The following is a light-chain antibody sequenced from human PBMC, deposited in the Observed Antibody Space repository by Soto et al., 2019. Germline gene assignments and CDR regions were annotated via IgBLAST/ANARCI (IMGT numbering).Light chain of an antibody. Sequence: QSALTQPASVSGSPGQSITISCSDVGDYNYVSWYQQHPGKAPKLMISEVDNRPSGVSIRFSGSKSGNTASLTISGLQAEDEAEYYCSSYAAGSRYVFGTGTKLTVL. CDR1: DVGDYNY. J-gene: IGLJ1*01. V-gene: IGLV2-14*01. CDR2: EVD. CDR3: SSYAAGSRYV.